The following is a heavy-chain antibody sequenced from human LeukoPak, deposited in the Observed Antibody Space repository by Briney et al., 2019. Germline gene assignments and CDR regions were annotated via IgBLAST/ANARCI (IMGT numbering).Heavy chain of an antibody. V-gene: IGHV4-39*01. Sequence: KTSETLSLTCTVSGGSISSSSYYWGWIRQPPGKGLEWIGSIYYSGSTYYNPSLKSRVTISVDTSKNQFSLKLSSVTAADTAVYYCARRGDVYGDYYFDYWGQGTLVTVSS. CDR2: IYYSGST. CDR3: ARRGDVYGDYYFDY. CDR1: GGSISSSSYY. J-gene: IGHJ4*02. D-gene: IGHD4-17*01.